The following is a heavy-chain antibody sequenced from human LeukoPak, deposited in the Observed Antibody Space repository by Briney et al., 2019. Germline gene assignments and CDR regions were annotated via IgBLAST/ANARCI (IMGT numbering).Heavy chain of an antibody. J-gene: IGHJ6*02. CDR3: ARDPGSYYDYYCCGMDV. D-gene: IGHD3-10*01. V-gene: IGHV4-59*01. Sequence: PSETLSLTCTVSGGSISSYYWSWIRQPPGKGLEWIGYIYYSGSTNYNPSLKSRVTISVDTSKNQFSLKLSSVTAADTAVYYCARDPGSYYDYYCCGMDVWGQGTTVTVSS. CDR2: IYYSGST. CDR1: GGSISSYY.